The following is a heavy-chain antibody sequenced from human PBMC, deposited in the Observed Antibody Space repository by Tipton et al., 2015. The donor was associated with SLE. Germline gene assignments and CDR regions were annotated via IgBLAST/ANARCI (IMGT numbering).Heavy chain of an antibody. CDR3: ARARSDDDFWRDYVYYYFYMDV. D-gene: IGHD3-3*01. V-gene: IGHV4-30-2*01. CDR2: TFHSGST. J-gene: IGHJ6*03. Sequence: TLSLTCAVSGGSMSSDTYSWNWIRQPPGKGLEWIGYTFHSGSTYYNPSLKSRVTISVDRSKNQFSLKLSSVTAADTAVYFCARARSDDDFWRDYVYYYFYMDVWGRGTTVTVSS. CDR1: GGSMSSDTYS.